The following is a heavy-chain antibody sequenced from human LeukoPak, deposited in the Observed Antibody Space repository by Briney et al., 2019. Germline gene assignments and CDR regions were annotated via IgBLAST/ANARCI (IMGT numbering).Heavy chain of an antibody. J-gene: IGHJ3*01. CDR3: AKDREWELLGGDAFDV. Sequence: GGSLRLSCAASGFTFDDYAMHWVRQAPGQGLEWVAGLSWNSHIINYADSVKGRFTISRDNANYSLYLQMDSLRPEDTALYYCAKDREWELLGGDAFDVWGQGTVVTVSS. CDR1: GFTFDDYA. CDR2: LSWNSHII. V-gene: IGHV3-9*01. D-gene: IGHD1-26*01.